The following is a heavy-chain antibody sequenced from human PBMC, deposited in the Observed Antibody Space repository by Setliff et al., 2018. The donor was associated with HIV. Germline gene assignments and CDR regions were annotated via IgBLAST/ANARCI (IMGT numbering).Heavy chain of an antibody. CDR1: GFIVSDTH. D-gene: IGHD3-16*01. J-gene: IGHJ5*02. Sequence: GGSLRLSCAASGFIVSDTHMTWVRQAPGKGLEWVSFIYSDGRTYYAESVKGRFTISRDDSKSTLYLQMHSLRVEDTAAYYCAKGVKWLDPWGQGIQVTVS. CDR3: AKGVKWLDP. CDR2: IYSDGRT. V-gene: IGHV3-53*01.